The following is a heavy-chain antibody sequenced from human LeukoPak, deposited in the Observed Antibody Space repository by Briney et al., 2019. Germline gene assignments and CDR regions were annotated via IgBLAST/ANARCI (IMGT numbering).Heavy chain of an antibody. V-gene: IGHV1-8*01. D-gene: IGHD3-10*01. CDR1: GYTLTELS. J-gene: IGHJ4*02. CDR3: VVNPGFGELPPD. CDR2: MNPNSGNT. Sequence: ASVKVSCKVSGYTLTELSMHWVRQAPGKGLEWMGWMNPNSGNTGYAQKFQGRVTMTRNTSISTAYMELSSLRSEDTAVYYCVVNPGFGELPPDWGQGTLVTVSS.